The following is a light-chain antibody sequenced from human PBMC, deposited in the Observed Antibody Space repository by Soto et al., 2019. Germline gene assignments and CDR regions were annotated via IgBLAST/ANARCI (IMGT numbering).Light chain of an antibody. CDR1: QSVTNNF. V-gene: IGKV3-20*01. CDR2: GAS. Sequence: IVLTQSPGTLSLSPGERATLSCGASQSVTNNFLAWYQQKPGQAPRLLIYGASSRATGVPDRFSGXXXGXXXXLTISRLEPGDFAVYYCQQYGTPLFTFGPGTKVDIK. J-gene: IGKJ3*01. CDR3: QQYGTPLFT.